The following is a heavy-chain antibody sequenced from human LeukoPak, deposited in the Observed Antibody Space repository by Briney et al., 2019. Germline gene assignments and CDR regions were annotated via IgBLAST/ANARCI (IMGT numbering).Heavy chain of an antibody. CDR1: GFTFSSYA. D-gene: IGHD3-22*01. J-gene: IGHJ3*02. CDR2: ISYDGSNK. CDR3: ARERTTMIVVVHDAFDI. Sequence: GGSLRLSCAASGFTFSSYAMHWVRQAPGKGLEWVAVISYDGSNKYYADSVKGRFTISRDNSKNTLYLQMNSLRAEDTAVYYCARERTTMIVVVHDAFDIWGQGTMVTVSS. V-gene: IGHV3-30-3*01.